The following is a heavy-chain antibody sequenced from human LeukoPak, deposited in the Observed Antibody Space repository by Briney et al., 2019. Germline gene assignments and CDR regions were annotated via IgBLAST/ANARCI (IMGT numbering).Heavy chain of an antibody. CDR3: AKEGYCSSTSCGNGMDV. CDR1: GYTLTELS. V-gene: IGHV1-24*01. Sequence: ASVKVSCKVSGYTLTELSMHWVRQAPGKGLEWMGGFDPEDGETIYAQKFQGRVTMTEDTSTDTAYMELSSLRSEDTAVYYCAKEGYCSSTSCGNGMDVWGQGTTVTVSS. J-gene: IGHJ6*02. D-gene: IGHD2-2*01. CDR2: FDPEDGET.